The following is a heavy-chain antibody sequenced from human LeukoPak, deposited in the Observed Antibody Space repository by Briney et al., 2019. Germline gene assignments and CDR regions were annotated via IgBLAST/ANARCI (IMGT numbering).Heavy chain of an antibody. J-gene: IGHJ6*02. CDR2: ISGTTSGT. D-gene: IGHD1-14*01. V-gene: IGHV3-23*01. CDR1: GFTFSTCA. Sequence: GGSLRLSCAASGFTFSTCAMSWVRQAPGKGLEWVSGISGTTSGTYYADYVKGRFTISRDNSKNTLFLQVNSLRAEDTAVYYCAKVRTYFYHGLDVWGQGTTATVSS. CDR3: AKVRTYFYHGLDV.